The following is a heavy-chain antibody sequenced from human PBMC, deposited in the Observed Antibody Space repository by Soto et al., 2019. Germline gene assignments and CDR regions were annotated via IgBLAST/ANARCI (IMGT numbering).Heavy chain of an antibody. J-gene: IGHJ6*02. V-gene: IGHV1-18*04. Sequence: VSVNLSCKAAGYAFSIYGISWVRQAPGQGLEWMGWISAYNGNTNYAQKLQGRVTMTTDTSTSTAYMELRSLRSDDTAVYYCASPNGDSLIGMDVWGQGTTVTVSS. CDR3: ASPNGDSLIGMDV. D-gene: IGHD4-17*01. CDR1: GYAFSIYG. CDR2: ISAYNGNT.